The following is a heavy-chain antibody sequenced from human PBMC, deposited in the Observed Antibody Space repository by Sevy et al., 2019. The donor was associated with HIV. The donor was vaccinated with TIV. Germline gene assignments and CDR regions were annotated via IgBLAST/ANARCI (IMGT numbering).Heavy chain of an antibody. CDR2: ISGSGGST. D-gene: IGHD3-10*01. J-gene: IGHJ4*02. V-gene: IGHV3-23*01. CDR3: AKGYGSGSPPDY. CDR1: GFIFNSYA. Sequence: GGSLRLSCVGSGFIFNSYAMSWVRQAPGKGLEWVSSISGSGGSTYYADSVKGRFTISRDNFRKMVDLQVNTLRAEDTAVYYCAKGYGSGSPPDYWGQGTLVTVSS.